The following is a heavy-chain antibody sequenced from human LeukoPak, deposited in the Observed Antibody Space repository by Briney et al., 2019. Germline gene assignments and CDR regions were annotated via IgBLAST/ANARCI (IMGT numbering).Heavy chain of an antibody. J-gene: IGHJ4*02. V-gene: IGHV3-23*01. CDR1: GFTFSNYA. Sequence: PGGSLRLSCVASGFTFSNYAMSWVRQAPGKGLEYVSPISASGLSTYYTDSVRGRFTNSRDNSKNTLYLLMHSLRAEDTAVYYCAKETSITGAGDFWGQGALVTVSS. CDR2: ISASGLST. D-gene: IGHD1-20*01. CDR3: AKETSITGAGDF.